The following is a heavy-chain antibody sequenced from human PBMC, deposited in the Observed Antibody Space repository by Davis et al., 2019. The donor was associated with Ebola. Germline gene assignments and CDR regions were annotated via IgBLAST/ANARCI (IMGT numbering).Heavy chain of an antibody. V-gene: IGHV3-21*01. J-gene: IGHJ4*02. CDR2: ISSSSSYI. CDR1: GFTFSSYS. D-gene: IGHD5-18*01. Sequence: GESLKISCAASGFTFSSYSMNWVRQAPGKGLEWVSSISSSSSYIYYADSVKGRFTISRDNAKNSLYLQMNSLRDEDTAVYYCVKGRGYSYPARLDWGQGTLVTVSS. CDR3: VKGRGYSYPARLD.